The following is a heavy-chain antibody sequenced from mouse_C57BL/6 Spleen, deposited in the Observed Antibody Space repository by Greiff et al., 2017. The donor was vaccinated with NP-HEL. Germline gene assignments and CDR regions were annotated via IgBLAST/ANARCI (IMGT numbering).Heavy chain of an antibody. J-gene: IGHJ3*01. D-gene: IGHD2-5*01. V-gene: IGHV5-4*01. CDR3: ARDSNYSNYLFAY. Sequence: EVQGVESGGGLVKPGGSLKLSCAASGFTFSSYAMSWVRQTPEKRLEWVATISDGGSYTYYPDNVKGRFTISRDNAKNNLYLQMSHLKSEDTAMYYCARDSNYSNYLFAYWGQGTLVTVSA. CDR2: ISDGGSYT. CDR1: GFTFSSYA.